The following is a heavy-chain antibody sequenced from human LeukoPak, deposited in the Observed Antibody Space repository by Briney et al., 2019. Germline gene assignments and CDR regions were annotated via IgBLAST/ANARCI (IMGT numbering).Heavy chain of an antibody. V-gene: IGHV3-30*03. CDR1: GFTFSSYG. CDR2: ISYDGSNK. CDR3: ARDRVTVTIATSWFDP. J-gene: IGHJ5*02. Sequence: GGSLRLSCAASGFTFSSYGMHWVRQAPGKGLEWVAVISYDGSNKYYADSVKGRFTISRDNSKNTLYLQMNSLRAEDTAVYYCARDRVTVTIATSWFDPWGQGTLVTVSS. D-gene: IGHD4-11*01.